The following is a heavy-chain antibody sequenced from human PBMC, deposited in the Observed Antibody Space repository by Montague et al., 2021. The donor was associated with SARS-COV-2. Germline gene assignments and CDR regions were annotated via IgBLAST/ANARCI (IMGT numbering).Heavy chain of an antibody. J-gene: IGHJ6*02. CDR2: IGGSGVDT. D-gene: IGHD2-15*01. CDR3: AKSGYCNTKCAALDV. Sequence: SLRLSCAASGVSFSNYVMNWVRQAPGKGLEWVSSIGGSGVDTYYADSVKGRFAISRDNSKNTLYLQMDSLRAEDTALYHCAKSGYCNTKCAALDVWGRGTTVTVSS. V-gene: IGHV3-23*01. CDR1: GVSFSNYV.